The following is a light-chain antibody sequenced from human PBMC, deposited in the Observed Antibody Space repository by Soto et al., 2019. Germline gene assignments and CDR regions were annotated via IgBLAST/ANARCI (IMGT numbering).Light chain of an antibody. CDR3: QKYNTWPPIT. CDR2: GAS. V-gene: IGKV3-20*01. Sequence: EIVLTQSPGTLSLSPGERATLSCRTSQSVSSSYLAWYQQKPGQAPRLLIYGASYRATGIPDRFSGSGSGTEFTLTISRLQSEDFAVYYCQKYNTWPPITFGQGTRLEI. J-gene: IGKJ5*01. CDR1: QSVSSSY.